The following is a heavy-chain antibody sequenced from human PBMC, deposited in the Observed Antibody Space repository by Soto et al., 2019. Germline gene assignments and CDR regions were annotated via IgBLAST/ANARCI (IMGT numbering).Heavy chain of an antibody. V-gene: IGHV3-21*04. J-gene: IGHJ4*02. D-gene: IGHD6-19*01. CDR2: ISSSSSYI. Sequence: PGGSLRLSCAASGFTFSSYSMNWVRQAPGKGLEWVSSISSSSSYIYYADSVKGRFTISRDNAKNSLYLQMNSLRAEDTAVYYCARDRSSGWFYFDSWGQGTQVTVSS. CDR3: ARDRSSGWFYFDS. CDR1: GFTFSSYS.